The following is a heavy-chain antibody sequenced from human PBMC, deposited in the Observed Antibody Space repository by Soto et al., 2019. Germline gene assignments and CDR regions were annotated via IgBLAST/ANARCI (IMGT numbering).Heavy chain of an antibody. D-gene: IGHD3-16*02. CDR3: ARVWGSYRHFDY. CDR1: GGSFSGYY. J-gene: IGHJ4*02. CDR2: INHSGST. Sequence: PSETLSLTCAVYGGSFSGYYWSWIRQPPGKGLEWIGEINHSGSTNYNPSLKSRVTISVDTSKNQFSLKLSSVTAADTAVYYCARVWGSYRHFDYWGQGTLVTVS. V-gene: IGHV4-34*01.